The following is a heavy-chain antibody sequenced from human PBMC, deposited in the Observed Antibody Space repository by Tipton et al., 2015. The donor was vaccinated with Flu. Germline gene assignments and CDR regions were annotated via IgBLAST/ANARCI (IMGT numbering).Heavy chain of an antibody. CDR2: ISYDGSNK. CDR1: GFTFSSYA. CDR3: ARDSRDRVVAAPDY. V-gene: IGHV3-30*04. J-gene: IGHJ4*02. D-gene: IGHD2-15*01. Sequence: SLRLSCAASGFTFSSYAMSWVRQAPGKGLEWVAVISYDGSNKYYADSVKGRFTISRDNSKNTLYLQMNSLRAEDTAVYYCARDSRDRVVAAPDYWGQGTLVTVSS.